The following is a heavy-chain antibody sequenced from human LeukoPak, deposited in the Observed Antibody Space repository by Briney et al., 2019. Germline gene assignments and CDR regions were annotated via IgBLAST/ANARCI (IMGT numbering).Heavy chain of an antibody. CDR3: AKDSDPYYYDSSGFFFDY. CDR2: ICGSVGTT. D-gene: IGHD3-22*01. Sequence: PGGFLRLSCAVSGFTFSSYAMSWVRETPGEGGGWVSAICGSVGTTSYANSVKARFTISRDNSKNTLYLQMNSLRAEDTAVYYCAKDSDPYYYDSSGFFFDYWGQGTLVTVSS. CDR1: GFTFSSYA. J-gene: IGHJ4*02. V-gene: IGHV3-23*01.